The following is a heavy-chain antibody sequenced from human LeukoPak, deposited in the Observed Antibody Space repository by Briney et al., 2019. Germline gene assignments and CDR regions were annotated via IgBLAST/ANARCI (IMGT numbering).Heavy chain of an antibody. CDR3: ARVPRIYDFWSGYYLDY. CDR1: GGSFSGYY. D-gene: IGHD3-3*01. CDR2: INHSGST. J-gene: IGHJ4*02. Sequence: SETLSLTCAVYGGSFSGYYWSWIRQPPGKGLEWIGEINHSGSTNYNPSLKSRVTISVDTSKNQFSLKLSSVTAADTAVYYRARVPRIYDFWSGYYLDYWGQGTLVTVSS. V-gene: IGHV4-34*01.